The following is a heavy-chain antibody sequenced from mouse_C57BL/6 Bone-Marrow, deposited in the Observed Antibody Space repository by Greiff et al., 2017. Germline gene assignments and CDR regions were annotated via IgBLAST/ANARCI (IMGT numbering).Heavy chain of an antibody. CDR2: ISSGSSTI. Sequence: EVQLQESGGGLVKPGGSLKLSCAASGFTFSDYGMHWVRQAPEKGLEWVAYISSGSSTIYYADTVKGRFTISRDNAKNTLFLQMTSLRSEDTAMYYCARRNYYGSSGGFAYWGQGTLVTVSA. J-gene: IGHJ3*01. D-gene: IGHD1-1*01. V-gene: IGHV5-17*01. CDR1: GFTFSDYG. CDR3: ARRNYYGSSGGFAY.